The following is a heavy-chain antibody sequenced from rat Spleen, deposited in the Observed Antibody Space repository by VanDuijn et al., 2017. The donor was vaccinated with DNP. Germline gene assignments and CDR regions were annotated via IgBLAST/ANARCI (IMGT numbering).Heavy chain of an antibody. CDR3: ARETTTGDY. Sequence: EVKLVESGGGLVQPGRSLKLSCAASGFTFSDYYMAWVRQAPKKGLEWVASISYEGSSTYYGDSVKGRFTISRDNAKSTLYLQMNSLRSEDTATYYCARETTTGDYWGQGVMVTVSS. V-gene: IGHV5-22*01. CDR2: ISYEGSST. CDR1: GFTFSDYY. D-gene: IGHD1-10*01. J-gene: IGHJ2*01.